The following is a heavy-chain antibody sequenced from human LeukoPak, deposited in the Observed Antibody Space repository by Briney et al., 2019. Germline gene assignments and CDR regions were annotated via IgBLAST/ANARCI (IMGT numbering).Heavy chain of an antibody. D-gene: IGHD3-22*01. CDR1: GGTFSSYA. CDR3: ARDTYYDSSGYYPDYYYMDV. V-gene: IGHV1-69*13. J-gene: IGHJ6*03. Sequence: SVKVSCKASGGTFSSYAISWVRQAPGQGLEWMGGIIPIFGTANYAQKFQGRVTITADESTSTAYMELSSLRSEDTAVYYCARDTYYDSSGYYPDYYYMDVWGKGTTVTISS. CDR2: IIPIFGTA.